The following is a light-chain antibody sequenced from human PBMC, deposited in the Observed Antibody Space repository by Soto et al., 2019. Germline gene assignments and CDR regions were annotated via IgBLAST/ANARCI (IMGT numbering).Light chain of an antibody. CDR2: GNI. CDR3: QSYDSSLSGVV. Sequence: QSVLTQPPSVSGASGQRVTISCTGSSSNIGAGYDVHWYLQLPGTAPKLLIYGNINRPSGVPDRFSGSKSGTSASLAITGLQAEDEADYYCQSYDSSLSGVVFGGGTKVTVL. J-gene: IGLJ2*01. V-gene: IGLV1-40*01. CDR1: SSNIGAGYD.